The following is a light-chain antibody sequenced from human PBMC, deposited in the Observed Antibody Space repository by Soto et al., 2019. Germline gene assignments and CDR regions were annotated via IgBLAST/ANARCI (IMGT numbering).Light chain of an antibody. J-gene: IGLJ2*01. CDR2: GSE. V-gene: IGLV1-40*01. CDR3: QSYDSSLSGVV. Sequence: QSVLTQPPSVSGAPGQGVTISCTGGSSNFGAGYDVHWYHQLPGTAPKLLIYGSENRPSGVPDRFSGSKSGTSASLAITGLRAEDEGDYYCQSYDSSLSGVVFGGGTKLTVL. CDR1: SSNFGAGYD.